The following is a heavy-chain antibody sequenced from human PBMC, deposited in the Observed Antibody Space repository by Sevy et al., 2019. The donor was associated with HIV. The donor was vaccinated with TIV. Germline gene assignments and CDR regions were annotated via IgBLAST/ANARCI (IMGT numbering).Heavy chain of an antibody. Sequence: GGSLRLSCAASGFSFTSYEINWVRQAPGKGLEWVSYISSRGITIYYADSVKGRFTISRDNAKNSLFLQMNSLRADDTAVYYCARTGIDISGLTGAMDVWGQGTTVTVSS. D-gene: IGHD2-15*01. J-gene: IGHJ6*02. CDR3: ARTGIDISGLTGAMDV. V-gene: IGHV3-48*03. CDR1: GFSFTSYE. CDR2: ISSRGITI.